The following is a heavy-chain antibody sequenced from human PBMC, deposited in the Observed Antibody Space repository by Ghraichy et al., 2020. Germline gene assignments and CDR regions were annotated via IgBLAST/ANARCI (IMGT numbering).Heavy chain of an antibody. D-gene: IGHD3-22*01. CDR3: AISPYYYDSGGYS. Sequence: GSLRLSCAASGFTFNSYWLHWVRQAPGKGLVWVSGINSDGGSTNYADSVKGRFTISRDNAKNTLYLQMNSLGADDTAVYYCAISPYYYDSGGYSWGQGTLVTVSS. CDR2: INSDGGST. J-gene: IGHJ4*02. V-gene: IGHV3-74*01. CDR1: GFTFNSYW.